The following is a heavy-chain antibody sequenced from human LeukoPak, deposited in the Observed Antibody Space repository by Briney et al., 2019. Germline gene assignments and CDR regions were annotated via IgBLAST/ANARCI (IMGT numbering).Heavy chain of an antibody. CDR3: ARHCSGGSCYSGGSY. CDR2: INAYNGNT. D-gene: IGHD2-15*01. J-gene: IGHJ4*02. CDR1: GYTFTSYA. V-gene: IGHV1-18*01. Sequence: VASVKVSCKASGYTFTSYAMHWVRQAPGQRLEWMGWINAYNGNTNYAQKLQGRVTMTTDTSTSTAYMELRSLRSDDTAVYYCARHCSGGSCYSGGSYWGQGTLVTVSS.